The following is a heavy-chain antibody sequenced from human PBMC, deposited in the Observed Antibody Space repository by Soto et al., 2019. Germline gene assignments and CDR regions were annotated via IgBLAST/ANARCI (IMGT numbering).Heavy chain of an antibody. CDR1: GGSFSGYY. J-gene: IGHJ5*02. V-gene: IGHV4-34*01. Sequence: PETLSLTCAVYGGSFSGYYWSWIRQPPGKGLEWIGEINHSGSTNYNPSLKSRVTISVDTSKNQFSLKLSSVTAADTAVYYCARRKRGSYSGNWFDPWGQGTLVTVSS. CDR2: INHSGST. D-gene: IGHD2-21*01. CDR3: ARRKRGSYSGNWFDP.